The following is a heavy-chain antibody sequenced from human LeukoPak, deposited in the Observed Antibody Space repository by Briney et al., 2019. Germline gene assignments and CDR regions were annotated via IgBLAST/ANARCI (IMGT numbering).Heavy chain of an antibody. CDR1: GFTVRSHY. Sequence: GRSLRLSCAASGFTVRSHYMSWVREAPGEGVERVSVIYSGGSTYYADSVKGRFTISRDNSKNTLYLQMNSLRAEDTAVYYCARDGASIDAFDIWGQGTMVTVSS. V-gene: IGHV3-53*01. CDR3: ARDGASIDAFDI. D-gene: IGHD3-16*01. CDR2: IYSGGST. J-gene: IGHJ3*02.